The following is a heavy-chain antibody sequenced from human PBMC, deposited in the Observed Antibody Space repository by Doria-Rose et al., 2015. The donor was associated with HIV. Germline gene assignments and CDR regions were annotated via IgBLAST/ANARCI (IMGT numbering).Heavy chain of an antibody. D-gene: IGHD6-13*01. CDR3: ARIKSSRWYHKYYFDF. V-gene: IGHV2-26*01. CDR1: GVSLSSPGMG. CDR2: IFSDDAR. Sequence: GPVLVKPTETLTLTCTVSGVSLSSPGMGVSWIRQPPGKALEWLANIFSDDARSYKTYLKSRLTISTGTSKSQVVPTMTDIDPVDTATYYCARIKSSRWYHKYYFDFWGQGTLVIV. J-gene: IGHJ4*02.